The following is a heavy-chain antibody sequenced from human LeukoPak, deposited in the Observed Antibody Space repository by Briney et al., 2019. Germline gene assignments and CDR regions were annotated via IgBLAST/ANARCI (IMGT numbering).Heavy chain of an antibody. CDR2: IWFDGSNK. J-gene: IGHJ4*02. CDR1: GFTFINHG. Sequence: GGSLRLSCAASGFTFINHGMYWVRQPPGKGLEWVAVIWFDGSNKYYAEAVQGRFTISRDNSRNILSLQMDSVRVEDTAVYYCVRWGPGAAVDYWGQGTQVTVSS. D-gene: IGHD6-13*01. V-gene: IGHV3-33*01. CDR3: VRWGPGAAVDY.